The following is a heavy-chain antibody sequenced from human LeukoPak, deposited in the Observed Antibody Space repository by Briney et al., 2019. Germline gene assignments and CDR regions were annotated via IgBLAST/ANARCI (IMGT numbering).Heavy chain of an antibody. CDR2: INPTSGDT. CDR3: ARYGFSSVWQGGWHAFDI. CDR1: GYTFTSYY. Sequence: VASVKVSCKASGYTFTSYYVHWVRQAPGQGLEWMGIINPTSGDTNYAQNFQGRVTITRDMSTSTVYMELSSLRSEDTAVYYCARYGFSSVWQGGWHAFDIWGLGTMVTVSS. D-gene: IGHD6-25*01. J-gene: IGHJ3*02. V-gene: IGHV1-46*01.